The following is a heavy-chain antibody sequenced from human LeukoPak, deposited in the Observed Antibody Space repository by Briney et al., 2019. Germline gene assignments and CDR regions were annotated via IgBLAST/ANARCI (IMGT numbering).Heavy chain of an antibody. Sequence: GGSLRLSCAASGFTFNTYGMHWVRQAPGQGLEWVTFIRYDGSNRLYADSVKGRFTVSRDNSKNTLYLQMNSLKAEDTAVYYCAKPGYGSTWYDTWGQGTLVTVSS. D-gene: IGHD6-13*01. CDR2: IRYDGSNR. V-gene: IGHV3-30*02. CDR1: GFTFNTYG. J-gene: IGHJ5*02. CDR3: AKPGYGSTWYDT.